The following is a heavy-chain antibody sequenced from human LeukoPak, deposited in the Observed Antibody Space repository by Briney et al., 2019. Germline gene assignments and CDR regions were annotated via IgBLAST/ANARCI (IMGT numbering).Heavy chain of an antibody. CDR2: IKYDGSNK. CDR1: GFTFSSYG. V-gene: IGHV3-30*02. Sequence: GGSLRLSCAASGFTFSSYGMHWVRQAPGKGLEWVAFIKYDGSNKYYADTVKGRFTISRDNSKNTLDLQMNSLRTEDTAVYYCAKDLVGVTSFDYWGQGTLVTVSS. J-gene: IGHJ4*02. CDR3: AKDLVGVTSFDY. D-gene: IGHD1-26*01.